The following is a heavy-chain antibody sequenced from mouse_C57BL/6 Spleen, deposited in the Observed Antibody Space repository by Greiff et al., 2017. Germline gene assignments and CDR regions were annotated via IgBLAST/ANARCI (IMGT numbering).Heavy chain of an antibody. CDR1: GFTFSSYA. J-gene: IGHJ3*01. Sequence: EVQVVESGGGLVKPGGSLKLSCAASGFTFSSYAMSWVRQTPEKRLEWVATISDGGSYTYYPDNVKGRFTISRDNAKNNLYLQMSHLKSEDTAMYYCASDDRGFAYWGQGTLVTVSA. CDR2: ISDGGSYT. V-gene: IGHV5-4*01. CDR3: ASDDRGFAY.